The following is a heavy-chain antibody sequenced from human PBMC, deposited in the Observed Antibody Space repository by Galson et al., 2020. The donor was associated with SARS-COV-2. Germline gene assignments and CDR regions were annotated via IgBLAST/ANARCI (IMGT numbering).Heavy chain of an antibody. CDR3: ARPHSGSYLAYFDY. J-gene: IGHJ4*02. D-gene: IGHD1-26*01. CDR1: GFTFSSYA. V-gene: IGHV3-30-3*01. CDR2: ISYDGSNK. Sequence: GESLKISCAASGFTFSSYAMHWVRQAPGKGLEWVAVISYDGSNKYYADSVKGRFTISRDNSKNTLYLQMNSLRAEDTAVYYCARPHSGSYLAYFDYWGQGTLVTVSS.